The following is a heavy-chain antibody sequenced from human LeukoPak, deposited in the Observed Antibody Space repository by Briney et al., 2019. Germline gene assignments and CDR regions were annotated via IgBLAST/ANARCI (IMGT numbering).Heavy chain of an antibody. CDR3: ARLIYYGSPYYFDY. CDR2: IKQDGSEK. D-gene: IGHD3-10*01. J-gene: IGHJ4*02. V-gene: IGHV3-7*01. CDR1: GLTFSTYW. Sequence: PGGSLRLSCAASGLTFSTYWMNWVRQAPGKGLEWVANIKQDGSEKYYVDSVKGRFTISRDNAKNSLYLQMNSLRAEDTAVYYCARLIYYGSPYYFDYWGQGTLVTVSS.